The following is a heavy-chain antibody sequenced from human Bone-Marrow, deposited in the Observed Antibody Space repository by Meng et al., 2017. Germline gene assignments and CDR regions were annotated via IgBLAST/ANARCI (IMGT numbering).Heavy chain of an antibody. J-gene: IGHJ4*02. D-gene: IGHD3-22*01. CDR1: GFTFSSYA. CDR3: ARDGRYYYDSSGYYLN. V-gene: IGHV3-66*02. CDR2: IYSGGST. Sequence: GESLKISCAASGFTFSSYAMSWVRQAPGKGLEWVSVIYSGGSTYYADSVKGRFTISRDNSKNTLYLQMNSLRAEDTAVYYCARDGRYYYDSSGYYLNWAQGPL.